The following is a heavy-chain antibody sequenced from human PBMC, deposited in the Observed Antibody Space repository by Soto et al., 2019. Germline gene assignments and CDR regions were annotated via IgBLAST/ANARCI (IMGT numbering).Heavy chain of an antibody. Sequence: PLEPMSLTCSVAGSSSNNILYRRVWISHSPGKGLEWIGSIHNTGNIFYNPSLKSRVTLSIDTSQSHFSLHLSSVTAADTAVYFCARLYTGNYIMYHWGPGTLVTVSS. CDR2: IHNTGNI. CDR1: GSSSNNILYR. D-gene: IGHD1-26*01. J-gene: IGHJ5*02. V-gene: IGHV4-39*02. CDR3: ARLYTGNYIMYH.